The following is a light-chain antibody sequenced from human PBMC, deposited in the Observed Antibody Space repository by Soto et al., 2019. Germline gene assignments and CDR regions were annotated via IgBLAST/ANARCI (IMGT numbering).Light chain of an antibody. CDR1: QSVSSRY. CDR2: GAS. CDR3: QHYGSSPRT. V-gene: IGKV3-20*01. Sequence: EFVLTQSPGTPSLSPGERATLSCRASQSVSSRYSAWYQQKPGQAPRLLIYGASTRATGIPDRFSGSGSETDFTLTISRLEPEDFAVYYCQHYGSSPRTFGQGTKVDIK. J-gene: IGKJ1*01.